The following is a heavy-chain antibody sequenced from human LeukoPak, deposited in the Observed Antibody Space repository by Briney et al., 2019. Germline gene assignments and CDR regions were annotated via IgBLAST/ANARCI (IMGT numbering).Heavy chain of an antibody. V-gene: IGHV4-59*01. Sequence: SETLSLTCTVSGGSISSYYWSWIRQPPGKGLEWIGYIYYSGSTNYNPSLKSRVTISVDTSKNQFSLKLSSVTAADTAVYYCARDDLDAFDIWGQGTMVTVSS. J-gene: IGHJ3*02. CDR3: ARDDLDAFDI. CDR1: GGSISSYY. CDR2: IYYSGST.